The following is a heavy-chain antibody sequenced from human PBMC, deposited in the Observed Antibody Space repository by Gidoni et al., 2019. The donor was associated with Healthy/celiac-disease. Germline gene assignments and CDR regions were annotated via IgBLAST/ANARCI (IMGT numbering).Heavy chain of an antibody. CDR3: AKSDYYDSSGYYSDQGGMDV. V-gene: IGHV3-23*01. CDR2: ISGSGGST. CDR1: GFTFSSYA. D-gene: IGHD3-22*01. J-gene: IGHJ6*02. Sequence: EVQLLESGGGLVQPGGSLSLPCAASGFTFSSYAMSWVLPAPGKGLEWVSAISGSGGSTYYADSVKGRFTISRDNSKNTLYLQMNSLRAEDTAVYYCAKSDYYDSSGYYSDQGGMDVWGQGTTVTVSS.